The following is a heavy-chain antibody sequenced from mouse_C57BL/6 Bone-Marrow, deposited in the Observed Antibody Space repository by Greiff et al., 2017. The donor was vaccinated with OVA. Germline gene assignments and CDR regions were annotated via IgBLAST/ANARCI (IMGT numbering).Heavy chain of an antibody. CDR2: IDPENGDT. J-gene: IGHJ4*01. CDR1: GFNIKDDY. V-gene: IGHV14-4*01. CDR3: TTYYGSSIYYAMDY. Sequence: VQLQQSGAELVRPGASVKLSCTASGFNIKDDYMHWVKQRPEQGLEWIGWIDPENGDTEYASKFRGKATITADTSSNTAYLQLSSLTSEDTAVYYCTTYYGSSIYYAMDYWGQGTSVTVSS. D-gene: IGHD1-1*01.